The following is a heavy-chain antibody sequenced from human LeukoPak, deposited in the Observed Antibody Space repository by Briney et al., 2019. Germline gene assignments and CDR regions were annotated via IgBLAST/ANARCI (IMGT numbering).Heavy chain of an antibody. CDR2: MNPNSGNT. D-gene: IGHD2-2*01. CDR1: GYTFTSYN. Sequence: ASVKVSCKASGYTFTSYNINWVRQATGQGLEWMGWMNPNSGNTGYAQKFQGRVTITRNTSISTAYMELSSLRSEDTAVYYCARGYCSSTSCYDYWGQGTLVTVSS. J-gene: IGHJ4*02. V-gene: IGHV1-8*03. CDR3: ARGYCSSTSCYDY.